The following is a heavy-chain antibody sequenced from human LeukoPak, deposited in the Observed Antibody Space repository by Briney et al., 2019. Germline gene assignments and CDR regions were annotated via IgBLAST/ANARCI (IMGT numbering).Heavy chain of an antibody. CDR1: GGSISSGSYY. V-gene: IGHV4-61*02. Sequence: SETLSLTCTVSGGSISSGSYYWSWIREPAGKGLEWIGRIYTSGSTNYNPSLKSRVTISVDTSKNQFSLKLSSVTAADTAVYYCAGGAKYYYDSSGYFRPWSYYFDYWGQGTLVTVSS. CDR2: IYTSGST. J-gene: IGHJ4*02. D-gene: IGHD3-22*01. CDR3: AGGAKYYYDSSGYFRPWSYYFDY.